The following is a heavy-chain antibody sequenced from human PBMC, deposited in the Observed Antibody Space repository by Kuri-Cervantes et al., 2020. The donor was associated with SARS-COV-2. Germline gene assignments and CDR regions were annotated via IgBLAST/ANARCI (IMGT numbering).Heavy chain of an antibody. CDR2: IGTAGDP. D-gene: IGHD2-2*02. CDR1: GFTFISYD. CDR3: ARAGLYQLLYDTKEAYYYGMDV. J-gene: IGHJ6*02. V-gene: IGHV3-13*05. Sequence: GGSLRLSCAASGFTFISYDMHWVRQATGKGLEWVSAIGTAGDPYYPGSVKGRFTISRDNSKNTLYLQMNSLRAEDTAVYYCARAGLYQLLYDTKEAYYYGMDVWGQGTTVTVSS.